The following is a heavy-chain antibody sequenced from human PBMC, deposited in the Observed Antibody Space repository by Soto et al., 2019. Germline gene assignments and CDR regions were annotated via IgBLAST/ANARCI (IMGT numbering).Heavy chain of an antibody. CDR2: IYYSGST. D-gene: IGHD2-15*01. V-gene: IGHV4-31*03. CDR3: ARGKGYCSGGSCYNQYYFDY. J-gene: IGHJ4*02. Sequence: SETLSLTCTVSGGSVSSGGYYWSWIRQHPGKGLEWIGYIYYSGSTYYNQSLKSRVTISVDTSKNQFSLKLSSVTAADTAVYYCARGKGYCSGGSCYNQYYFDYWGQGTLVTVSS. CDR1: GGSVSSGGYY.